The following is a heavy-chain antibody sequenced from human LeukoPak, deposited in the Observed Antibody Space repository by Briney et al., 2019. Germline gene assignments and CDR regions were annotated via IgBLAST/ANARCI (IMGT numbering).Heavy chain of an antibody. CDR2: ISSSSSPI. CDR1: GFTFSSYS. J-gene: IGHJ4*02. D-gene: IGHD2-15*01. Sequence: GGSLRLSCAASGFTFSSYSMNWVRQAPGKGLEWVSYISSSSSPIYYADSVKGRFTISRDNAKNSLYLQMNSLRAEDTAVYYCARDTVPVAATPRGWGYWGQGTLVTVSS. CDR3: ARDTVPVAATPRGWGY. V-gene: IGHV3-48*01.